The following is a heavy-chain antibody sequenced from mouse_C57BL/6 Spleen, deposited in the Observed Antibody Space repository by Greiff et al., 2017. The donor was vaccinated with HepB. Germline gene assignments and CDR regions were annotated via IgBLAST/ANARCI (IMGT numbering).Heavy chain of an antibody. CDR1: GFSLTSYG. Sequence: VQVVESGPGLVQPSQSLSITCTVSGFSLTSYGVHWVRQSPGKGLEWLGVIWSGGSTDYNAAFISRLSISKDNSKSQVFFKMNSLQADDTAIYYCARSHDYGPYYFDYWGQGTTLTVSS. J-gene: IGHJ2*01. CDR2: IWSGGST. CDR3: ARSHDYGPYYFDY. D-gene: IGHD2-4*01. V-gene: IGHV2-2*01.